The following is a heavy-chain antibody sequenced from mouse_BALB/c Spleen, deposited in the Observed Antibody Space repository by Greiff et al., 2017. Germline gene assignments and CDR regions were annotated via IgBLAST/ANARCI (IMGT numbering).Heavy chain of an antibody. CDR3: ARSSSGYWFAY. Sequence: EVKLQQSGPELVKPGASVKMSCKASGYTFTSYVMHWVKQKPGQGLEWIGYINPYNDGTKYNEKFKGKATLTSDKSSSTAYMELSSLTSEDSAVYYCARSSSGYWFAYWGQGTLVTVSA. CDR2: INPYNDGT. V-gene: IGHV1-14*01. J-gene: IGHJ3*01. D-gene: IGHD3-1*01. CDR1: GYTFTSYV.